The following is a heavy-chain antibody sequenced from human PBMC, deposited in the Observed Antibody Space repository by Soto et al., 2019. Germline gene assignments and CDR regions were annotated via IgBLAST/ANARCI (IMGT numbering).Heavy chain of an antibody. CDR2: ISYDGSNK. CDR1: GFTFSSYA. CDR3: ARDCPYRCDAFDI. J-gene: IGHJ3*02. V-gene: IGHV3-30-3*01. Sequence: QVQLVESGGGVVQPGRSLRLSCAASGFTFSSYAMHWVRQAPGKGLEWVAVISYDGSNKYYADSVKGRFTISRDNSKNTLYLQMNSLRAEDTAVYYWARDCPYRCDAFDIWGQGTMVTVSS.